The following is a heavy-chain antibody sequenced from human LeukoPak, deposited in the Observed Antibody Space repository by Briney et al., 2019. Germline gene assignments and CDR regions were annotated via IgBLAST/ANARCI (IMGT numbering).Heavy chain of an antibody. CDR1: GGSFSGYY. Sequence: PSETLSLTCAVYGGSFSGYYWSWIRQPPGKGLEWIGEINHSGSTNYNPSLKSRGTISVDPSKTQFYLKLSSVSAADRAVSYCARGSPSFITLFGVALNWFDPWGQGTLVTVSS. CDR2: INHSGST. D-gene: IGHD3-3*01. V-gene: IGHV4-34*01. J-gene: IGHJ5*02. CDR3: ARGSPSFITLFGVALNWFDP.